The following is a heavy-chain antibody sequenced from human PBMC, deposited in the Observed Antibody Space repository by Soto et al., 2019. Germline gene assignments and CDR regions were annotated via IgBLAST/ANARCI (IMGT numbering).Heavy chain of an antibody. CDR1: GGSFSGYY. V-gene: IGHV4-34*01. CDR3: ARGGGAAADY. J-gene: IGHJ4*02. D-gene: IGHD6-13*01. Sequence: SETLSLTCAVYGGSFSGYYWSWIRQPPGKGLEWIGEINHSGSTNYNPSLKRRVTISVDTSKNQFSLKLISVTAADTSVYYCARGGGAAADYWGQGTLVTVSS. CDR2: INHSGST.